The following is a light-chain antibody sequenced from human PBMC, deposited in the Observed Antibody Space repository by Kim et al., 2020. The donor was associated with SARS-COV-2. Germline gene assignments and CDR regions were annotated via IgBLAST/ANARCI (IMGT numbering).Light chain of an antibody. J-gene: IGLJ3*02. Sequence: SYELTQPPSVSVSPGQTAIITCSGDKLGGKYVYWYHQKPGQSPVLVMYQDKKRPSGIPERFSGSSSGNTATLTISGTQAMDEADYYCQAWDNNIVVSGEGTQLTVL. V-gene: IGLV3-1*01. CDR3: QAWDNNIVV. CDR1: KLGGKY. CDR2: QDK.